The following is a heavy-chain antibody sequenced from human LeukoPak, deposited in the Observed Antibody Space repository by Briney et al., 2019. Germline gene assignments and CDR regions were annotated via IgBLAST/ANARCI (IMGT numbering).Heavy chain of an antibody. CDR1: GFTFSSHG. J-gene: IGHJ6*02. CDR2: ISYDGSNK. Sequence: PGGSLRLSCAASGFTFSSHGIHWVRQAPGKGLEWVAVISYDGSNKYYADSVKGRFTISRDNSKNTLYLQMNSLRPEDTAVYYCARAGRQCSSTSCYVYYYGMDVWGQGTTVTVSS. V-gene: IGHV3-30*03. CDR3: ARAGRQCSSTSCYVYYYGMDV. D-gene: IGHD2-2*01.